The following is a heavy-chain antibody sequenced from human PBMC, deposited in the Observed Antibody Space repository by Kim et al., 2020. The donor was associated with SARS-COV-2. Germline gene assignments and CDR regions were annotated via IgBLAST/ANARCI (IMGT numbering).Heavy chain of an antibody. CDR2: IYPGDSDT. CDR1: GYSFTSYW. J-gene: IGHJ4*02. CDR3: ARLDCSGGSCYPALWDY. V-gene: IGHV5-51*01. Sequence: GESLQISCKGSGYSFTSYWIGWVRQMPGKGLEWMGIIYPGDSDTRYSPSFQGQVTISADKSISTAYLQWSSLKASDTAMYYCARLDCSGGSCYPALWDYWGQGTLVTVSS. D-gene: IGHD2-15*01.